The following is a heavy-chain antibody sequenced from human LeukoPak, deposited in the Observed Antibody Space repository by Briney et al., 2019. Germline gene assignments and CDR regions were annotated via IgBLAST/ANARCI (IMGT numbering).Heavy chain of an antibody. V-gene: IGHV3-30*04. J-gene: IGHJ3*02. CDR3: ARDQGRFKDCGGDCYAAFDI. D-gene: IGHD2-21*02. CDR1: GCTFSNYA. Sequence: PGRSLRLSCAVSGCTFSNYAMHWVRQAPGKGLEWVALISYDGRNKYYADSVKGRFTISRDNAKNSLYLQMNSLRAEDTAVYYCARDQGRFKDCGGDCYAAFDIWGQGTMVTVSS. CDR2: ISYDGRNK.